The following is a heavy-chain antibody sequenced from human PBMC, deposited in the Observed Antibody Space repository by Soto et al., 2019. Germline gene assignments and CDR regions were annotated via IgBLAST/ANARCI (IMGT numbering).Heavy chain of an antibody. V-gene: IGHV3-7*04. CDR2: INEDGRIK. D-gene: IGHD3-10*01. J-gene: IGHJ4*02. Sequence: EVQVVESGGGLVQPGGSLSLSCEASGVDFSRSWMHWVRQAPGKGLDWVANINEDGRIKQYSSAGLVRGRFPISRANTKSSLTMKMNSLTVDDTSVYYSVRGYNNGSADFGHWGQGVLVTVSS. CDR1: GVDFSRSW. CDR3: VRGYNNGSADFGH.